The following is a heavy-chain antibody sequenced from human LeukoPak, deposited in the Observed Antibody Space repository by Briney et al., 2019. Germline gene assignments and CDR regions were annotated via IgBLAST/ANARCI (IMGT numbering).Heavy chain of an antibody. V-gene: IGHV3-23*01. CDR2: ISDPDSGSQT. Sequence: GGSLRLSCAASGFTFSSYTMNWVRQALGQGLECVSTISDPDSGSQTHYADSMKGRFTISRDDSQNTVYLQMDSLRAEDTAVYYCTTRLQHHFDYWGQGTQVTVSS. D-gene: IGHD2-15*01. J-gene: IGHJ4*02. CDR1: GFTFSSYT. CDR3: TTRLQHHFDY.